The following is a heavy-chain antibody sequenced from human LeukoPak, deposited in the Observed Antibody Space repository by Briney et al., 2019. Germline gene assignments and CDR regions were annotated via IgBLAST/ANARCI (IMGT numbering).Heavy chain of an antibody. V-gene: IGHV4-59*08. CDR3: ARRPSGWAFDI. Sequence: PSETLSLTCTVSGGSISNYYWNWIRQPPGQGLEWIGSIFYSGSTNYNPSLKSRVTISVDTSKNQFSLKLSSVTATDTALYYCARRPSGWAFDIWGRGTMVTVSS. D-gene: IGHD3-22*01. CDR2: IFYSGST. J-gene: IGHJ3*02. CDR1: GGSISNYY.